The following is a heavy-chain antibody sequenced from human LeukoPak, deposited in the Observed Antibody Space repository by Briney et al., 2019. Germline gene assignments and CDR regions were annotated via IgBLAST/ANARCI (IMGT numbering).Heavy chain of an antibody. CDR1: GFTFSSYS. D-gene: IGHD1-26*01. Sequence: GGSLRLSCAASGFTFSSYSMNWVRQAPGKGLEWVSAISGSGGSTYYADSVKGRFTISRDNSKNTLNLQMNSLRAEDTAVYYCAKGKSGNFYFDYWGQGTLVTVSS. J-gene: IGHJ4*02. CDR2: ISGSGGST. V-gene: IGHV3-23*01. CDR3: AKGKSGNFYFDY.